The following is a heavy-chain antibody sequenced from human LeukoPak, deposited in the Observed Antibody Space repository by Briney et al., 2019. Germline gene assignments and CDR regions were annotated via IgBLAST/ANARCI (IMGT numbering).Heavy chain of an antibody. CDR2: ISYDGSNQ. D-gene: IGHD2-15*01. CDR1: GFTFSIYA. J-gene: IGHJ6*02. V-gene: IGHV3-30-3*01. Sequence: GRSLRHFCAASGFTFSIYAMLYVRQAPGKGLEGVADISYDGSNQYYADSVKGRFTISRDNSKSQLYLQMISLRAEDTAVYYCARAPRTLEGGPPADYYYFGMDVWGQGTTVTVS. CDR3: ARAPRTLEGGPPADYYYFGMDV.